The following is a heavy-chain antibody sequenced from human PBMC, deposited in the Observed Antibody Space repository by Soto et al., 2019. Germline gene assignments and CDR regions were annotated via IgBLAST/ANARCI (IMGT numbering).Heavy chain of an antibody. CDR1: GFTFSTYW. D-gene: IGHD6-13*01. CDR2: ISTNSSYI. CDR3: ARDLAAAESDY. J-gene: IGHJ4*02. V-gene: IGHV3-21*01. Sequence: SGGSLRLSCAASGFTFSTYWMAWVRQAPGKGLDWVSCISTNSSYIYYADSVRGRFTISRDNAKNSLYLQMNSLRADDTAVYYCARDLAAAESDYWGQGTLVTVSS.